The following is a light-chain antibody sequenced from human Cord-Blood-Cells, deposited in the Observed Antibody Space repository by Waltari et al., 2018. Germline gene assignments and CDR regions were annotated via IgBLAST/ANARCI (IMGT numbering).Light chain of an antibody. Sequence: PGQRVTISCTGSSSNIGAGYDVHWYQQPPGTAPKLLIYGNSNRPSGVPDRFSGSKSGTSASLAITGLQAEDEADYYCQSYDSSLSGSVFGGGTKLTVL. J-gene: IGLJ2*01. V-gene: IGLV1-40*01. CDR1: SSNIGAGYD. CDR3: QSYDSSLSGSV. CDR2: GNS.